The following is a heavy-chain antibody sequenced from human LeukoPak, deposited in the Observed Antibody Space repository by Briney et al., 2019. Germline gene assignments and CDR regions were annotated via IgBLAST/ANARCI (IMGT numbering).Heavy chain of an antibody. Sequence: SETLSLTRTVSGGSIISYYWSWIRQPPGKGLEWIGYIYYSGSTNYSLSLKSRVTISVDTSKNQFSLKLNSVTAADTAVYYCARHGVYYASGSPSLDYWGQGTLVTVSS. CDR2: IYYSGST. D-gene: IGHD3-10*01. J-gene: IGHJ4*02. CDR1: GGSIISYY. V-gene: IGHV4-59*08. CDR3: ARHGVYYASGSPSLDY.